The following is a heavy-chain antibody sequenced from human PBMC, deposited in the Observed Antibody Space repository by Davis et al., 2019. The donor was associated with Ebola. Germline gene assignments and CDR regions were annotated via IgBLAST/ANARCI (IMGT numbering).Heavy chain of an antibody. CDR2: INPTSGDI. CDR1: AYTFIAYF. V-gene: IGHV1-46*01. CDR3: ARESPSTFWFDP. Sequence: ASAKVSCNASAYTFIAYFVHWVRQAPGQGPEYMGMINPTSGDIIYAQKFQGRVTMTRDTSTSTVYMELSSLTSDDTAVYFCARESPSTFWFDPWGQGTLVTVSS. D-gene: IGHD2/OR15-2a*01. J-gene: IGHJ5*02.